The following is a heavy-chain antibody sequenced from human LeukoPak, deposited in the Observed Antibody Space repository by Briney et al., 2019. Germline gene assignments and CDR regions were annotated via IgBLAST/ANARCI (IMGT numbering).Heavy chain of an antibody. J-gene: IGHJ5*02. CDR3: ARDTNSAGDLTWFDP. CDR2: ISAYNGDR. V-gene: IGHV1-18*04. Sequence: ASVNVSCKASGYTFTNYGVTWVRQAPGQGLEWIGWISAYNGDRNYVQKFQGRVTMTTDTSTSTAYMELRNLTSDDSATYYCARDTNSAGDLTWFDPWGQGTLVTVFS. D-gene: IGHD2-2*01. CDR1: GYTFTNYG.